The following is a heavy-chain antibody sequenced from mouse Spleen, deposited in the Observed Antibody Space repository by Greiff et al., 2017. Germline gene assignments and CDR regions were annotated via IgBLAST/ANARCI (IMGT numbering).Heavy chain of an antibody. D-gene: IGHD1-1*02. J-gene: IGHJ4*01. CDR2: IYPGNSDT. V-gene: IGHV1-5*01. CDR3: TRSVLWYYAMDY. CDR1: GYSFTSYW. Sequence: EVQLQQSGTVLARPGASVKMSCKASGYSFTSYWMHWVKQRPGQGLEWIGAIYPGNSDTSYNQKFKGKAKLTAVTSASTAYMELSSLTNEDSAVYYCTRSVLWYYAMDYWGQGTSVTVSS.